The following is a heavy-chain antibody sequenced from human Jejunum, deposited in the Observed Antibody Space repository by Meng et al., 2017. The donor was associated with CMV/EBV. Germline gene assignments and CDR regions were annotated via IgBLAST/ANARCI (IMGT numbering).Heavy chain of an antibody. CDR3: AREPYCSTTYTCAFWGDY. J-gene: IGHJ4*02. CDR2: INPDSGDT. Sequence: TDYHIHWVRLAPGQGLEWMGWINPDSGDTNYAQKFQGRVTMTRDTSISTAYMELSRLRSDDTAVYYCAREPYCSTTYTCAFWGDYWGQGTLVTVSS. D-gene: IGHD2-2*01. CDR1: TDYH. V-gene: IGHV1-2*02.